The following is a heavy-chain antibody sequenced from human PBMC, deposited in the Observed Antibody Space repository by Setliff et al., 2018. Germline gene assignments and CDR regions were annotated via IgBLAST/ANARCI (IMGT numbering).Heavy chain of an antibody. Sequence: GASVKVSCKASGFTFTSSAMQWVRQARGQRLEWIGWIVVGSGNTNYAQKFQERVTITRDMSTSTAYMELSSLRSEDTAVYCCATQPLQWELLGFDYWGQGTLVTVSS. CDR2: IVVGSGNT. J-gene: IGHJ4*02. D-gene: IGHD1-26*01. CDR3: ATQPLQWELLGFDY. CDR1: GFTFTSSA. V-gene: IGHV1-58*02.